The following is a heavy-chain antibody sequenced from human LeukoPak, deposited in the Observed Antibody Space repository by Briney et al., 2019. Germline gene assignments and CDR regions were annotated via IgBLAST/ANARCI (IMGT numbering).Heavy chain of an antibody. D-gene: IGHD2-2*01. CDR1: GYTFTKFA. CDR3: ARTRYCDSTSCLGGRGAFDM. CDR2: INTNTENP. Sequence: ASVKVSCKASGYTFTKFAMNWLRQAPGQGLEWMGWINTNTENPTYAQGFTGRLVFSLDTSISTAYLQISRLEAEDTAVYYCARTRYCDSTSCLGGRGAFDMWGQGTMVTVSS. J-gene: IGHJ3*02. V-gene: IGHV7-4-1*02.